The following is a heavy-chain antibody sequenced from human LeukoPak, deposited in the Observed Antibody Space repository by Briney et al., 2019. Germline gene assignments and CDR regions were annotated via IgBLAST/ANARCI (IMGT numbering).Heavy chain of an antibody. CDR3: ARDKSQSVLLENWFDP. V-gene: IGHV1-18*01. CDR1: GYTFNNYG. J-gene: IGHJ5*02. CDR2: ISVYNGYT. D-gene: IGHD2-15*01. Sequence: ASVKVSCKASGYTFNNYGISWVRQAPGQGLEWIGWISVYNGYTKYAQKVQGRVTLATDTSTSTAYMELRSLRSGDTAVYYCARDKSQSVLLENWFDPWGQGTPVTVSS.